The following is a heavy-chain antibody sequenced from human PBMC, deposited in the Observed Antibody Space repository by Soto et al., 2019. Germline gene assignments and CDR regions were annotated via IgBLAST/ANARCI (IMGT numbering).Heavy chain of an antibody. Sequence: VQLVESGGGVVQPGGSLRLSCAASGFSFSSYGMHWVRQAPGKGLEWVAVISYDGNNKDYADSVKGRFTISRDSSKSTLNLQMNSLRGEDTAVYYCVRGPNDDYSWFDPWGQGTLVTVSS. J-gene: IGHJ5*02. CDR2: ISYDGNNK. D-gene: IGHD4-4*01. CDR3: VRGPNDDYSWFDP. V-gene: IGHV3-30*03. CDR1: GFSFSSYG.